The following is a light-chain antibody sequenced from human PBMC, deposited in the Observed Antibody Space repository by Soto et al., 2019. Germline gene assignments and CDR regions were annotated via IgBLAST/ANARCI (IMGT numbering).Light chain of an antibody. V-gene: IGKV3-15*01. CDR1: QSVRSN. Sequence: ENVMTLSPATLSVSPGERATLSCRASQSVRSNLAWYQQKPGQPPRLLIYDASTRATRIPSRFSGSGSGTDFTLTISRLEPEDFALYYCQQYGLSPITSGHRRRPEN. CDR2: DAS. J-gene: IGKJ5*01. CDR3: QQYGLSPIT.